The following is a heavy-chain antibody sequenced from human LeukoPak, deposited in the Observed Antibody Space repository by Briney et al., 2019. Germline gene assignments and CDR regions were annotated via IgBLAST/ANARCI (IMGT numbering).Heavy chain of an antibody. D-gene: IGHD5-12*01. V-gene: IGHV3-33*01. CDR2: IWYDGNKK. J-gene: IGHJ6*02. CDR1: GFTFSFYG. CDR3: ARDHSRMDIVATIGLLDGMDV. Sequence: GRSLRLSCAASGFTFSFYGMYWVRQAPGKGLEWVAVIWYDGNKKYYADSVKGRFTISRDNPKNTLYLQMNSLRAEDTAVYYCARDHSRMDIVATIGLLDGMDVWGHGTTVTVSS.